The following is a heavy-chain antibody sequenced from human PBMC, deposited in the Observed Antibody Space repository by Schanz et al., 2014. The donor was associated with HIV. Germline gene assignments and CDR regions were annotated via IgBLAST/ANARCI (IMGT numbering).Heavy chain of an antibody. CDR2: IKQDGSEK. CDR3: VRGDTVFEY. CDR1: GFTFSSDA. D-gene: IGHD5-18*01. J-gene: IGHJ4*02. V-gene: IGHV3-7*01. Sequence: EVQLLESGGGLVQPGGSLRLSCTASGFTFSSDAMSWVRQAPGTGLEWVANIKQDGSEKYYVDSVKGRFTISRDNAKNSLYLQMNSLRFADTAVYYCVRGDTVFEYWGQGTLVTVS.